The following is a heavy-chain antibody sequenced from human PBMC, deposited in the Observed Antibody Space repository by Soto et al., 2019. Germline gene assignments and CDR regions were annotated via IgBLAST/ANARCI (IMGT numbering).Heavy chain of an antibody. D-gene: IGHD3-10*01. CDR2: IWHEGNKK. CDR3: AGDAGEGGAIDY. Sequence: QVQVVESGGGVVQPGRSLRLSCAASGFTFSDFGMHWVRQAPGKGLEWVAVIWHEGNKKYYADSAEGRFTISRNNSRNTLYLQMNSLSAEDTAVYYCAGDAGEGGAIDYWGQGTLVIVSS. V-gene: IGHV3-33*01. J-gene: IGHJ4*02. CDR1: GFTFSDFG.